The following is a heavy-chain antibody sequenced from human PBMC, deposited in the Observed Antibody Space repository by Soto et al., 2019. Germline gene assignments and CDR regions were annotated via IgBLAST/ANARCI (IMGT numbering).Heavy chain of an antibody. Sequence: GGSLRLSCAASVLTFRSYGIHWVRQAPGKGLEWVALIWFDGSKKYYVDSVKGRFAVSRDNSKNTLYLQMNSLRVEDTAVYYCARDRLVPYGYGMDVWGQGTTVTVSS. CDR2: IWFDGSKK. CDR1: VLTFRSYG. D-gene: IGHD2-2*01. J-gene: IGHJ6*02. V-gene: IGHV3-33*01. CDR3: ARDRLVPYGYGMDV.